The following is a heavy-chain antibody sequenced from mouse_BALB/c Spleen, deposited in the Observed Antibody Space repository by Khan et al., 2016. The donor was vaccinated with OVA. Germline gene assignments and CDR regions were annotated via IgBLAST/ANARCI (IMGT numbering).Heavy chain of an antibody. CDR1: GYTLTSYW. J-gene: IGHJ2*01. D-gene: IGHD2-1*01. CDR2: INPSNGRT. Sequence: QVQLQQPGAELVNPGASVNLSCKASGYTLTSYWMHWVKQRPGQGLEWIGEINPSNGRTNYNEKFKSKATLTVDKSSSTAYMKLSSPTSEDSAVYYCARLLINFDYWGQGTTLTVSS. CDR3: ARLLINFDY. V-gene: IGHV1S81*02.